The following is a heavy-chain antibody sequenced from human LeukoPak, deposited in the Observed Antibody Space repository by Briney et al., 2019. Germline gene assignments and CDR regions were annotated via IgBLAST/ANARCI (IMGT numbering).Heavy chain of an antibody. V-gene: IGHV4-39*07. CDR3: ARGTPPYWYYGSGSQYNWFDP. CDR2: INHSGST. J-gene: IGHJ5*02. Sequence: PSETLSLTCTVSGGSISSSSYYWGWIRQPPGKGLEWIGEINHSGSTNYNPSLKSRVTISVDTSKNQFSLKLSSVTAADTAVYYCARGTPPYWYYGSGSQYNWFDPWGQGTLVTVSS. D-gene: IGHD3-10*01. CDR1: GGSISSSSYY.